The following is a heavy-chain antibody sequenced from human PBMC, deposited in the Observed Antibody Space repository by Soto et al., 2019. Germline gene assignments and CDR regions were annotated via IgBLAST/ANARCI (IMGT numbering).Heavy chain of an antibody. J-gene: IGHJ6*02. CDR1: GYTFTSYG. CDR3: ARGSVAGTSYYYGMDV. D-gene: IGHD6-19*01. Sequence: ASVKVSCKASGYTFTSYGNSWVRQAPGQGLEWMGWISAYNGNTNYAQKLQGRVTMTTDTSTSTAYMELRSLRSDDTAVYYCARGSVAGTSYYYGMDVWGQGTTVTVSS. V-gene: IGHV1-18*01. CDR2: ISAYNGNT.